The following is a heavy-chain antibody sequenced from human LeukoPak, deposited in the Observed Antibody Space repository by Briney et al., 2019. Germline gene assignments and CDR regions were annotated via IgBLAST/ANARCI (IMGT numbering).Heavy chain of an antibody. Sequence: PGGSLRLSCAASGFTFVNYGMHWVRQAPGKGLEWVAFIRYDGTSKYYVDSVKGRFTISRDESKNTLYLQMNSLRAEDTAVYYCARDSPITMVRGVISRCYFDYWGQGTLVTVSS. CDR2: IRYDGTSK. CDR3: ARDSPITMVRGVISRCYFDY. V-gene: IGHV3-30*02. D-gene: IGHD3-10*01. J-gene: IGHJ4*02. CDR1: GFTFVNYG.